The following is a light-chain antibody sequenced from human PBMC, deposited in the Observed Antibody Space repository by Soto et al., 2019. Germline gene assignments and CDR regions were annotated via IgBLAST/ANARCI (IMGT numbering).Light chain of an antibody. CDR3: HQYENWPLT. CDR1: QSVSSD. J-gene: IGKJ4*01. Sequence: EILLTQSPATLSLSPGERATLSCRASQSVSSDLAWYQQKPGQAPRLLIYRASTRATGIPARFSGSGSGTEFTLPISSLQSEDFALYYCHQYENWPLTVGGGTKVDI. V-gene: IGKV3-15*01. CDR2: RAS.